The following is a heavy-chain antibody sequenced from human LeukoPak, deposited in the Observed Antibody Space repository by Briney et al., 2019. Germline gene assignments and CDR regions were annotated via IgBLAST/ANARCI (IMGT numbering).Heavy chain of an antibody. J-gene: IGHJ4*02. D-gene: IGHD3-3*01. CDR3: AKTYYDFWSGYRD. CDR1: GFTFINYA. Sequence: GGSLRLSCAASGFTFINYAMSWVRQAPGKGLEWVSAISGSGVNTYYADSVKGRFTISRDNYKNTLYLQMNSLRAEDTAVYYCAKTYYDFWSGYRDWGQGTLVTVSS. V-gene: IGHV3-23*01. CDR2: ISGSGVNT.